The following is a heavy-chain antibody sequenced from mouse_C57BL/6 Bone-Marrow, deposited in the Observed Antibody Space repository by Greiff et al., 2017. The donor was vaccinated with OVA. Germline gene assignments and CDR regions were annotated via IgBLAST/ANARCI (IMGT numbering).Heavy chain of an antibody. CDR1: GYTFTSYW. CDR3: AREIYYDGSSYGYFDV. Sequence: QVQLQQPGAELVMPGASVKLSCKASGYTFTSYWMHWVKQRPGQGLEWIGEIDPSDSYTNYNQKFKGKATLTVDKSSSTAYMQLSSLTSEDSAVYYCAREIYYDGSSYGYFDVWGTGTTVTVSS. V-gene: IGHV1-69*01. CDR2: IDPSDSYT. J-gene: IGHJ1*03. D-gene: IGHD1-1*01.